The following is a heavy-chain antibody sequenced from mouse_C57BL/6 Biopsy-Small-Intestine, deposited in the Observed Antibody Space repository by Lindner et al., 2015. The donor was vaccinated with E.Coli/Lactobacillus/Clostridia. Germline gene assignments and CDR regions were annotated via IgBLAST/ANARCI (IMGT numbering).Heavy chain of an antibody. D-gene: IGHD2-4*01. CDR1: GYTFTSFW. CDR3: ALYDYDEGFSY. CDR2: IYLGSGST. V-gene: IGHV1-55*01. J-gene: IGHJ3*01. Sequence: VQLQESGAELVKPGASVKMSCKASGYTFTSFWITWVKQRPGQGLEWIGDIYLGSGSTNYNEKFKSKATLTVATSSSTAYMQLSSLTSEDSAVYYCALYDYDEGFSYWGQGTLVTVSA.